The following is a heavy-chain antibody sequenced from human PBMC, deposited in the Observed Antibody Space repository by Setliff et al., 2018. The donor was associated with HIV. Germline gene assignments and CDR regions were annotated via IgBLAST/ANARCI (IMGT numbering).Heavy chain of an antibody. Sequence: SETLSLTCAVYGGSFSGYYWSWIRQPPGKGLKWLGEINHSGRTNYNPSPKSRVTISVDTSKNQFSLKLISVTAAHSAVYYCARGPRYYDMLTGPYYYYYYLDVWGKGTTVTVSS. CDR3: ARGPRYYDMLTGPYYYYYYLDV. CDR1: GGSFSGYY. J-gene: IGHJ6*03. V-gene: IGHV4-34*01. CDR2: INHSGRT. D-gene: IGHD3-9*01.